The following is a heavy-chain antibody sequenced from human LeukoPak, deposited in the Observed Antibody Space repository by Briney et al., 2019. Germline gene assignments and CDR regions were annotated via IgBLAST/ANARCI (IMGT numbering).Heavy chain of an antibody. Sequence: GGSLRLSCVASGFSFDDYVMTWVRQAPGKGLEWASGINWGGGGTGYADTVKGRFTISRDNAKNSLFLQMNSLRVEDTALYYCARVGACTNGVCQALDYWGQGTLVTVSS. CDR2: INWGGGGT. V-gene: IGHV3-20*04. D-gene: IGHD2-8*01. CDR1: GFSFDDYV. J-gene: IGHJ4*02. CDR3: ARVGACTNGVCQALDY.